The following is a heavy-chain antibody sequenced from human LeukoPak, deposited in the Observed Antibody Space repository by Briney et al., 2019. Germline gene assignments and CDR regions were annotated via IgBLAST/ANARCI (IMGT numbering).Heavy chain of an antibody. V-gene: IGHV1-24*01. Sequence: SXXTXTELXXXXXRQAPGXXXXXXGGXXXXDGETIYAQKFQGRVTMTEDTSTDTAYMELSSLRSEDTAVYYCATDYDFWSGPRMVDAFDIWGQGTMVTVSS. CDR2: XXXXDGET. CDR3: ATDYDFWSGPRMVDAFDI. J-gene: IGHJ3*02. D-gene: IGHD3-3*01. CDR1: XXTXTELX.